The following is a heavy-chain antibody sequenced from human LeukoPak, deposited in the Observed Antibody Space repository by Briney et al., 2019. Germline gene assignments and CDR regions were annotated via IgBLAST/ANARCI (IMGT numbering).Heavy chain of an antibody. Sequence: GGSLRLSCTASGFTLSSYSMNWVRQAPGKGLEWVSYISGSGSSIYYADSVRGRFTISRDNAKNSLYLRMNSLRAEDTAVYYCVRARWLQSSRVFDSWGQGTLVTVSS. V-gene: IGHV3-48*04. CDR2: ISGSGSSI. CDR3: VRARWLQSSRVFDS. CDR1: GFTLSSYS. J-gene: IGHJ4*02. D-gene: IGHD5-24*01.